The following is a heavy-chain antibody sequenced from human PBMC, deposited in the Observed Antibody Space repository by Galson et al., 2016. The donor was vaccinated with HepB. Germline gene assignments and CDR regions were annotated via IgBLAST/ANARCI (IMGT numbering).Heavy chain of an antibody. CDR3: ARDPSYSSSWYYYFDF. D-gene: IGHD6-13*01. Sequence: SLRLSCAVSGFTFTNYAMNWVRQAPGKGLEWVASISVSSKKIDYADSVKGRFTISRDNAKNSLYLQMNSLGDEDTAVYFCARDPSYSSSWYYYFDFWGQGTLVTVSS. J-gene: IGHJ4*02. CDR1: GFTFTNYA. V-gene: IGHV3-48*02. CDR2: ISVSSKKI.